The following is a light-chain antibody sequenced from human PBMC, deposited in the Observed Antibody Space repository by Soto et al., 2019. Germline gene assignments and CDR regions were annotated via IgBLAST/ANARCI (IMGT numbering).Light chain of an antibody. V-gene: IGKV1-5*01. CDR2: DAT. J-gene: IGKJ2*01. CDR3: QQYNLDPYT. CDR1: QTVVNW. Sequence: DIEMTQSPSSLSASVGERVIITRRASQTVVNWLAWYQQKTGKPPKLIISDATNLESGVPQRFSGVGSGTEFTLTISSLQPEDSATYFCQQYNLDPYTFCPGTKVEIK.